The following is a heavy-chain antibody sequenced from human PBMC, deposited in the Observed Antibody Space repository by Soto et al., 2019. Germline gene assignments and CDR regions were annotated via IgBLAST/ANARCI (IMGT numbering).Heavy chain of an antibody. V-gene: IGHV3-23*01. Sequence: GSLRRSCAASGFTISRNAMYWVRQAPGKGLEWVSGISERGDTTHYADSVKGRFTISRDTSKNTLYLQLNALRADDTAVYYCAKDKPGTTSFDCWGQGTLVTVSS. CDR2: ISERGDTT. CDR3: AKDKPGTTSFDC. J-gene: IGHJ4*02. CDR1: GFTISRNA. D-gene: IGHD1-1*01.